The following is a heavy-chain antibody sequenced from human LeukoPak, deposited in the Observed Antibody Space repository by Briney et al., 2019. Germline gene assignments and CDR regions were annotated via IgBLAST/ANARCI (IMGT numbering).Heavy chain of an antibody. Sequence: PSETLSLTCSVSGGSISSCTYSWGWIRQPPGKGLEWIGSVFYSGSTYYNPSLKSRVTIYVDKSKNHFSLKLSSVTAADTALYYCARLNTNAYPYFFDYWGQGTLVTVSS. D-gene: IGHD2-8*01. CDR2: VFYSGST. CDR1: GGSISSCTYS. CDR3: ARLNTNAYPYFFDY. V-gene: IGHV4-39*02. J-gene: IGHJ4*02.